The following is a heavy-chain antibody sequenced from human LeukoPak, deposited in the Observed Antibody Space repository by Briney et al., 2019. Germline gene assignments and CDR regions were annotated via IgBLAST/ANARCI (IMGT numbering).Heavy chain of an antibody. CDR3: ARGYGTGVDY. V-gene: IGHV4-59*01. J-gene: IGHJ4*02. Sequence: SETLSLTCTVSGVSITTYYWTWIRQAPGNGLEWIGFVYYGGSTIYNPSLKSRVTMSLDTSKNQFSLRLNSMTAADTAVYYCARGYGTGVDYWGQGTLVTVSS. D-gene: IGHD7-27*01. CDR1: GVSITTYY. CDR2: VYYGGST.